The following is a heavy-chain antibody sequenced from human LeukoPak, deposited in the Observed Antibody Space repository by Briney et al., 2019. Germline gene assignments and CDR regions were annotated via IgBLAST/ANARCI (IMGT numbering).Heavy chain of an antibody. CDR2: IWYDGSNK. Sequence: PGGSLRLSCAASGFTFSSYGMHWVRQAPGKGLEWVAVIWYDGSNKYYAGSVKGRFTISRDNSKNTLYLQMNSLRAEDTAVYYCAKALLGSGSYFDYWGQGTLVTVSS. CDR3: AKALLGSGSYFDY. V-gene: IGHV3-33*06. D-gene: IGHD5-12*01. CDR1: GFTFSSYG. J-gene: IGHJ4*02.